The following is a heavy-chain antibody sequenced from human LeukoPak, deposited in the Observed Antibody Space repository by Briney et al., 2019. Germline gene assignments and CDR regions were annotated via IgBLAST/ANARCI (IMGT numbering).Heavy chain of an antibody. J-gene: IGHJ3*02. CDR2: ISYDGSNK. Sequence: GRSLRLSCAASGFTFSSYGMHWVRQAPGKGLEWVAVISYDGSNKYYADSVKGRFTISRDNSKNTLYLQMNSLRAEDTAVYYSTVTTVDAFGIWGQGTMVTVSS. V-gene: IGHV3-30*03. D-gene: IGHD4-17*01. CDR1: GFTFSSYG. CDR3: TVTTVDAFGI.